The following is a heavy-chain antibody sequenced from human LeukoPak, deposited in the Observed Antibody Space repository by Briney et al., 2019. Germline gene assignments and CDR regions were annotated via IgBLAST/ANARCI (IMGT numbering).Heavy chain of an antibody. J-gene: IGHJ5*02. CDR1: GYTFTGYY. CDR3: ARDAKDDILTGYYNSAWFDP. Sequence: ASVKVPCTASGYTFTGYYMHWVRQAPGHGLEWMGWINTNSGGTNYAQKFQGRVTMSRDTSISTAYMELSRLRSDGTAVYYCARDAKDDILTGYYNSAWFDPWGQGTLVTVSS. V-gene: IGHV1-2*02. D-gene: IGHD3-9*01. CDR2: INTNSGGT.